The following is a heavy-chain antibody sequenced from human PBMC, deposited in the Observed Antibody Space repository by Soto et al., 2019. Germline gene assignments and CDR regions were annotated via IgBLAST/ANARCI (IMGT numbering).Heavy chain of an antibody. CDR3: ARERAAAGVFDY. Sequence: PVGSLRLSCAASGFTFSDYYMSWIRQAPGKGLEWVSYISSSGSTIYYADSVKGRFTISRDNAKKSLYLQMNSLRAEDTAVYYCARERAAAGVFDYWGQGTLVTVSS. V-gene: IGHV3-11*01. J-gene: IGHJ4*02. CDR1: GFTFSDYY. D-gene: IGHD6-13*01. CDR2: ISSSGSTI.